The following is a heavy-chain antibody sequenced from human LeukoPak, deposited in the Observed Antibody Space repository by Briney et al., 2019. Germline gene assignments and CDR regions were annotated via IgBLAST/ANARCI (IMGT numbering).Heavy chain of an antibody. CDR2: IYYSGTT. D-gene: IGHD5-24*01. CDR3: ARHSGDGYNRPFGY. Sequence: SSYEMNWIRQPPGKGLEWIGTIYYSGTTFYNPSLKSRVTISVDTSKNQFSLKLSSVTAADTAVYYCARHSGDGYNRPFGYWGQGSLVTVSS. J-gene: IGHJ4*02. CDR1: SSYE. V-gene: IGHV4-39*01.